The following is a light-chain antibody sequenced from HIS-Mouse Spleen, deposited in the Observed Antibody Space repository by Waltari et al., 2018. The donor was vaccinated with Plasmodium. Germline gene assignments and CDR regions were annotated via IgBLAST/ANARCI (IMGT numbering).Light chain of an antibody. V-gene: IGLV3-10*01. CDR2: EDS. J-gene: IGLJ3*02. Sequence: YELTQPPSVSVSPGQTARITCSGDALPKKYAYWYQQKSGQAPVLVIYEDSKRPSGVPERFSGSSSGTRATLTISGAQVEDEADYYCYSTDSSGNHRVFGGGTKLTVL. CDR1: ALPKKY. CDR3: YSTDSSGNHRV.